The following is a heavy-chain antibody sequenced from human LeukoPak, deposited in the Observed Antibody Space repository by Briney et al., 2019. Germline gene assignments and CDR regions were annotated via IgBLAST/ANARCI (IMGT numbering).Heavy chain of an antibody. CDR2: ISGYNGDT. CDR1: GYSLGAYG. J-gene: IGHJ6*02. Sequence: ASVKVSCKASGYSLGAYGISWMRQAPGQGLEWMGWISGYNGDTKYRQKLQGRVTMTTDTSTNTAYMELRSLRSDDTAVYFCARVHYYGSGIERTNYGMDVWGQGTTVTVSS. D-gene: IGHD3-10*01. V-gene: IGHV1-18*01. CDR3: ARVHYYGSGIERTNYGMDV.